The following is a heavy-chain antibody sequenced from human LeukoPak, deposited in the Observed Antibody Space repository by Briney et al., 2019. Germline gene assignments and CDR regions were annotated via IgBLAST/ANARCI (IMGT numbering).Heavy chain of an antibody. Sequence: ASVKVSCKASGYTFTSYGISWVRQAPGQGLEWMGWISAYNGNTNYAQKLQGRVTMTTDTSTSTAYMELRSLRSDDTAVYYCARARTMYHYDSSVDWGQGTLVTVSS. V-gene: IGHV1-18*01. J-gene: IGHJ4*02. D-gene: IGHD3-22*01. CDR1: GYTFTSYG. CDR2: ISAYNGNT. CDR3: ARARTMYHYDSSVD.